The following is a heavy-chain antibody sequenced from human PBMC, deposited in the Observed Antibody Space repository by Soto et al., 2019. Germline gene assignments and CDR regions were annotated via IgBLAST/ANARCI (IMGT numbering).Heavy chain of an antibody. CDR1: GFTFRNSA. D-gene: IGHD1-1*01. CDR3: AKQVATGTALYDY. V-gene: IGHV3-23*01. CDR2: ISESGGTT. Sequence: PGGSLRLSCAASGFTFRNSAMGWARQAPGKGLEWVSAISESGGTTIYADSVKGRFTISRDNSKNTLYLQMNSLRGEDTAVYYCAKQVATGTALYDYWGQGSLVTVSS. J-gene: IGHJ4*02.